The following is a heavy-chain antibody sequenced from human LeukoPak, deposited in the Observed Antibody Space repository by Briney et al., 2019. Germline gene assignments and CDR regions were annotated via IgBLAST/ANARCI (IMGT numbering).Heavy chain of an antibody. Sequence: SGPALVNPTQTLTLTCTFSGFSLSTSGMCVSWIRQPPGKALEWLALIDWDDDKYYSTSLKTRLTISKDTSKNQVVLTMTNMDPVDTATYYCARYLYGDYVSYFDYWGQGTLVTVSS. CDR3: ARYLYGDYVSYFDY. V-gene: IGHV2-70*01. D-gene: IGHD4-17*01. CDR1: GFSLSTSGMC. CDR2: IDWDDDK. J-gene: IGHJ4*02.